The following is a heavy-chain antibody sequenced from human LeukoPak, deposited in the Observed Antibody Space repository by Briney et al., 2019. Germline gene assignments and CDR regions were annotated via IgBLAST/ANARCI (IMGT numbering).Heavy chain of an antibody. D-gene: IGHD3-10*02. Sequence: GGSLRLSCAASGFIFGRDSMNWVRQAPGRGLEWISYISRDSDIRYYADSVRGRFHISRDNARNSLYLQMNSLRAEDTAVYYCARTGPNYGRERGWIDPWGQGTLITVSS. J-gene: IGHJ5*02. CDR3: ARTGPNYGRERGWIDP. V-gene: IGHV3-48*01. CDR1: GFIFGRDS. CDR2: ISRDSDIR.